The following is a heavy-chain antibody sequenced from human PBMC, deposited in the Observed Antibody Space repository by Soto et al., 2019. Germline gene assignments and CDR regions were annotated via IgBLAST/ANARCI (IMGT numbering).Heavy chain of an antibody. CDR1: GFTFSYAW. CDR2: IKSKTDCGTT. Sequence: EVQLVESGGDLAKPGGSLRLSCAVSGFTFSYAWMNWVRQAPGKGLEWVGRIKSKTDCGTTDYAAPVKGRFTISRDDSRNFVFLQMNSLGTEGTAVYYCSTGRGVLLYLGQGSRVTVSS. CDR3: STGRGVLLY. D-gene: IGHD3-10*01. V-gene: IGHV3-15*07. J-gene: IGHJ4*02.